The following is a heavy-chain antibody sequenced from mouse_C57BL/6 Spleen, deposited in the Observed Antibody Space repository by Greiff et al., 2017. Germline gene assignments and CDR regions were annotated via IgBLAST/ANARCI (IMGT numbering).Heavy chain of an antibody. V-gene: IGHV10-1*01. J-gene: IGHJ1*03. Sequence: EVKLMESGGGLVQPKGSLKLSCAASGFSFNTYAMNWVRQAPGKGLEWVARIRSKSNNYATYYADSVKDRFTISRDDSESMLYLQMNNLKTEDTAMYYCVRQKYWYFDVWGTGTTVTVSS. CDR1: GFSFNTYA. CDR3: VRQKYWYFDV. CDR2: IRSKSNNYAT.